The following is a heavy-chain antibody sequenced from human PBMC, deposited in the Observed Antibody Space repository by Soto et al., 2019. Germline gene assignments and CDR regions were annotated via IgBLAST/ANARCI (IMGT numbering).Heavy chain of an antibody. CDR3: AKGGIVVPHYYYYGMDV. CDR2: ISGSGGST. CDR1: GFTFSSYA. V-gene: IGHV3-23*01. D-gene: IGHD2-2*01. J-gene: IGHJ6*02. Sequence: GGSLRLSCAASGFTFSSYAMSWVRQAPGKGLEWVSAISGSGGSTYYTDSVKGRFTISRDNSKNTLYLQMNSLRAEDTAVYYCAKGGIVVPHYYYYGMDVWGQGTTVTVSS.